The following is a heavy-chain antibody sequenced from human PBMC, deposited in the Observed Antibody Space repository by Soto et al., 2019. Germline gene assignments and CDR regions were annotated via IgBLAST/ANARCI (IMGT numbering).Heavy chain of an antibody. V-gene: IGHV3-23*01. Sequence: GGSLRLSCAASGFTFSSYAMSWVRQAPGKGLEWVSAISGSGGSTYYADSVKGRFTISRDNSKNTLYLQMNSLRAEDTAVYYCAKDLPRYDYIWGSELDAFDIWGQGTMVTVSS. D-gene: IGHD3-16*01. CDR3: AKDLPRYDYIWGSELDAFDI. CDR1: GFTFSSYA. J-gene: IGHJ3*02. CDR2: ISGSGGST.